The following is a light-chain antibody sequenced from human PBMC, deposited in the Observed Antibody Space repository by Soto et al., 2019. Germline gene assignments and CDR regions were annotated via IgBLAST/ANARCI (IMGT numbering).Light chain of an antibody. CDR2: GAS. J-gene: IGKJ1*01. V-gene: IGKV3-20*01. Sequence: ETVLTQSRGTLSLSPGERASLSCRGSRSVSSTYLAWYQQKPGQAPRLLIYGASSRATGIPDRFSGSGSGTEFTLTISSLQPEDFGIYYCQQNKDWPGTFGQGTKVDIK. CDR1: RSVSSTY. CDR3: QQNKDWPGT.